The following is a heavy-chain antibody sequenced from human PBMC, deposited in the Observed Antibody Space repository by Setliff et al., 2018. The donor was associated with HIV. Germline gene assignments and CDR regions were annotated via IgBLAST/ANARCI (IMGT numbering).Heavy chain of an antibody. CDR3: VRDKWLVPDTFDI. D-gene: IGHD6-19*01. J-gene: IGHJ3*02. Sequence: PGGSLRLSCTFYGFSFNSYGMHWVRQAPGKGLEWVASIWYDERHKYYANSVKGRFTISRDNAKNSLYLQMNSLRAEDMALYYCVRDKWLVPDTFDIWGQGTMVTVSS. CDR1: GFSFNSYG. V-gene: IGHV3-33*08. CDR2: IWYDERHK.